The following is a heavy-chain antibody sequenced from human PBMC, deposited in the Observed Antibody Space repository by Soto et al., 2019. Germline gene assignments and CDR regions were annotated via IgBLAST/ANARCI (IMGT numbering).Heavy chain of an antibody. Sequence: QVQLVQSGAEVKKPGASVTVSCQTSGYTFSNYGINWVRQAPGQGLEWMGWISGYNDNTNYAQTVQGRVTMTTDTSTGTVYMELRSLKSDDTAIYYCSRFIMVGGWFDPKYYHGMDVWGQGTTVTVSS. D-gene: IGHD6-19*01. CDR2: ISGYNDNT. V-gene: IGHV1-18*01. CDR3: SRFIMVGGWFDPKYYHGMDV. CDR1: GYTFSNYG. J-gene: IGHJ6*02.